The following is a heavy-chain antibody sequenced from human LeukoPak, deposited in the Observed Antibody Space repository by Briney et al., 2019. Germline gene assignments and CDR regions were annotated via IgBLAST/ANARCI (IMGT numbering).Heavy chain of an antibody. CDR2: TSSDLNVK. Sequence: GGSLRLSCAASGFTFRNYVIHWVRQAPGKGLEWVTVTSSDLNVKLYADSVKGRFTISRDNSRSTLYLQMNSLRPEDTAIYYCAREGYYGSGSPPSLYFDYWGQGTLVTVSS. D-gene: IGHD3-10*01. CDR3: AREGYYGSGSPPSLYFDY. V-gene: IGHV3-30-3*01. CDR1: GFTFRNYV. J-gene: IGHJ4*02.